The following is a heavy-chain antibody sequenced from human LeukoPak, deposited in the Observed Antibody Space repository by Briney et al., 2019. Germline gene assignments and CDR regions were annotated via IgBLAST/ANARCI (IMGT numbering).Heavy chain of an antibody. CDR1: GFSFSTYD. J-gene: IGHJ4*02. CDR3: AKKPATIKFPFDI. Sequence: GGSLRLSCVGSGFSFSTYDMGWVRQTPGMGLEWVSAISTTGGYTEDADSVKGRFTISRDNSQNTLFLQMHSLRAEDTAVYYCAKKPATIKFPFDIWGQGTLVTVSP. CDR2: ISTTGGYT. V-gene: IGHV3-23*01. D-gene: IGHD5-24*01.